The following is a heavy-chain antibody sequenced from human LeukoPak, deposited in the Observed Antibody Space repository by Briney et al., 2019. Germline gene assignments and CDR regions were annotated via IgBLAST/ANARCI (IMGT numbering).Heavy chain of an antibody. CDR3: ASVRRGFGESSKYYSYYYMHV. CDR1: GGSFSGYY. Sequence: PSETLSLTCAVYGGSFSGYYWGWIRQPPGKGLEWIGNISYSGSTYYNPSLKSRVTISVDTSNNQFSLKLSAVTAADTAVYYCASVRRGFGESSKYYSYYYMHVWGNGTTVTIAS. V-gene: IGHV4-34*01. CDR2: ISYSGST. J-gene: IGHJ6*03. D-gene: IGHD3-10*01.